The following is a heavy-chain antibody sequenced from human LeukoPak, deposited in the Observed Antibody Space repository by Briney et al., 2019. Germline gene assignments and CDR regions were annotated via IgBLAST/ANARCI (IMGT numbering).Heavy chain of an antibody. D-gene: IGHD3-10*01. CDR3: ARIIRGSFSSLGYMDV. CDR1: GGSISQYY. V-gene: IGHV4-59*01. CDR2: IYSSGST. J-gene: IGHJ6*03. Sequence: SETLSLTCSVSGGSISQYYWGWIRQPPGKRLEWMGQIYSSGSTDYNASLKSRVSISMDSSENQFSLKLSSPTAADTAVYYCARIIRGSFSSLGYMDVWGKGTTVTVSS.